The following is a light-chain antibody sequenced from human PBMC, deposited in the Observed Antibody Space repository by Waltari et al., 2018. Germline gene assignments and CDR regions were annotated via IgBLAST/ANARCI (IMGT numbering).Light chain of an antibody. Sequence: DIQMTQSPPSLSASVGDRVTITCRASQSISNNLNWYQQKAGKAPKLLIYAASSLQSGVPSRFSGSGSVTDFTLTILSLQPDDFATYYCQQSYSTPPRTFGQVTKVENK. CDR2: AAS. J-gene: IGKJ1*01. V-gene: IGKV1-39*01. CDR1: QSISNN. CDR3: QQSYSTPPRT.